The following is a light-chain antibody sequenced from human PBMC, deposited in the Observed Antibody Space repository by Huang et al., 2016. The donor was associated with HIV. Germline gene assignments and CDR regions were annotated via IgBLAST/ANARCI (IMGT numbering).Light chain of an antibody. Sequence: DIQMTQSPSSLSASLRGRVTITCRASQNIDNFLNWYQYKPGKAPKVLIYAASTLQSGVPSRFSGSGSGTDFSLTISNLQPEDFATYYCQQTYDSPPTFGPGTKVDIK. J-gene: IGKJ3*01. V-gene: IGKV1-39*01. CDR1: QNIDNF. CDR2: AAS. CDR3: QQTYDSPPT.